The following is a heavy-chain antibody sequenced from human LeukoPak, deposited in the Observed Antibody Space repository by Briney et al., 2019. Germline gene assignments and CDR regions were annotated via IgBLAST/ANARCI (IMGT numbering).Heavy chain of an antibody. D-gene: IGHD3-3*01. CDR2: INPSGGST. J-gene: IGHJ3*02. Sequence: ASVKVSCKASGYTFTSYYMHWVRQAPGQGLEWMGIINPSGGSTSYAQKFQGRVTMTRDTSTSTVYMELSSLRSEDTAVYYCARDPLRFLEWSTPDDAFDIWSQGTMVTVSS. V-gene: IGHV1-46*01. CDR3: ARDPLRFLEWSTPDDAFDI. CDR1: GYTFTSYY.